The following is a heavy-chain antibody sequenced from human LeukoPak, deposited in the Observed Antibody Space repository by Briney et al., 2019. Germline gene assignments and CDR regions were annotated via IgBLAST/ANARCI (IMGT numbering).Heavy chain of an antibody. CDR3: ARVRYSYGYFDAFDI. Sequence: ASVKVSCKASGYTFTSYGISWVRQAPGQGLEWKGWISAYNGNTNYAQKLQGRVTMTTDTSTSTAYMELRSLRSDDTAVYYCARVRYSYGYFDAFDIWGQGTMVTVSS. D-gene: IGHD5-18*01. CDR1: GYTFTSYG. J-gene: IGHJ3*02. V-gene: IGHV1-18*01. CDR2: ISAYNGNT.